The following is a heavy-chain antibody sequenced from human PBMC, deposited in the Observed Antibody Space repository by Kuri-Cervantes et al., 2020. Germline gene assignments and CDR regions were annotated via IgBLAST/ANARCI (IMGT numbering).Heavy chain of an antibody. CDR2: IYYSGST. D-gene: IGHD3-3*01. CDR3: ARGAKAIPGDFWSGYLGSYYYYMDV. V-gene: IGHV4-31*03. J-gene: IGHJ6*03. CDR1: GGSISSGGYY. Sequence: SETLSLTCTVSGGSISSGGYYWSWIRQHPGKGLEWIGYIYYSGSTYYNPSLKSRVTISVDTSKNQFSLKLSSVTAADTAVYYCARGAKAIPGDFWSGYLGSYYYYMDVWGKGTTVTVSS.